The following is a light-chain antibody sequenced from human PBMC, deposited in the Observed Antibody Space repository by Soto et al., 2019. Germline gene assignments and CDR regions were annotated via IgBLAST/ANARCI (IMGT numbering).Light chain of an antibody. Sequence: QSVLTPPPSVSAAPGQRVTISCSGSSSNIGGNSVSWYQQLPGTAPKLLIYDDDKRPSGIPDRLSGSKSGTSATLGITGFQTGDEADYYCGSWDSSLSAYVFGTGTKGTVL. J-gene: IGLJ1*01. V-gene: IGLV1-51*01. CDR2: DDD. CDR1: SSNIGGNS. CDR3: GSWDSSLSAYV.